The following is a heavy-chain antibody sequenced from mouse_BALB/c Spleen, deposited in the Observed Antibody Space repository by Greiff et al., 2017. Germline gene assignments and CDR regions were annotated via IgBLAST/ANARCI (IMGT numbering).Heavy chain of an antibody. CDR2: INPYNGGT. CDR1: GYSFTGYT. J-gene: IGHJ4*01. CDR3: ARSAYYGDYYAMDY. V-gene: IGHV1-18*01. D-gene: IGHD2-10*01. Sequence: DVKLQESGPELVKPGASMKISCKASGYSFTGYTMNWVKQSHGKNLEWIGLINPYNGGTSYNQKFKGKATLTVDKSSSTAYMELLSLTSEDSAVYYCARSAYYGDYYAMDYWGQGTSVTVSS.